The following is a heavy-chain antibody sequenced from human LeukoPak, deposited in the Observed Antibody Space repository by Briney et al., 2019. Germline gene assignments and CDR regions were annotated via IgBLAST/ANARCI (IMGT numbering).Heavy chain of an antibody. Sequence: SVKVSCKASGGTFSSYAISWVRQAPGQGLEWMGGIIPIFGTANYAQKFHGRVTITADESTSTAYMELSSLRSEDTAVYYCARVWEMATIRYYYYGMDVWGQGTTVTVSS. D-gene: IGHD5-24*01. J-gene: IGHJ6*02. CDR1: GGTFSSYA. CDR3: ARVWEMATIRYYYYGMDV. CDR2: IIPIFGTA. V-gene: IGHV1-69*13.